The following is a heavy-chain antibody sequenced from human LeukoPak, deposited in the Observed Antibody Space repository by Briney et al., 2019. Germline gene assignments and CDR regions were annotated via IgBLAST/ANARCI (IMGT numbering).Heavy chain of an antibody. D-gene: IGHD6-19*01. CDR1: GFTFSSYA. CDR3: AREDSSGWYIPGYYYYGMDA. CDR2: ISYDGSNK. V-gene: IGHV3-30-3*01. J-gene: IGHJ6*02. Sequence: GGSLRLSCAASGFTFSSYAMSWVRQAPGKGLEWVAVISYDGSNKYYADSVKGRFTISRDNSKNTLYLQMNSLRAEDTAVYYCAREDSSGWYIPGYYYYGMDAWGQGTTVTVSS.